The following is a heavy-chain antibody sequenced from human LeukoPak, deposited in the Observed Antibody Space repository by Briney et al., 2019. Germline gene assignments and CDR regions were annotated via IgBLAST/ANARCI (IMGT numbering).Heavy chain of an antibody. CDR1: GGSISPYH. V-gene: IGHV4-59*08. Sequence: SETLSLTCAVSGGSISPYHWTWIRQPPRKGLEWMGYISYSGSTNYNHSLPSQVTISIDTSKSQFSLKLSSVTATGTAVHYCPGHLDYYGSGSYEYWGQGSLVTVSS. D-gene: IGHD3-10*01. CDR2: ISYSGST. CDR3: PGHLDYYGSGSYEY. J-gene: IGHJ4*02.